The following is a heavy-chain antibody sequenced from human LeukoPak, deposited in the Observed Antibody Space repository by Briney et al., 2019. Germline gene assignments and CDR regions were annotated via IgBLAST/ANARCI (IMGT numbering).Heavy chain of an antibody. CDR2: MNPNSGNT. D-gene: IGHD1-7*01. CDR3: ARNSYNWNSMQLRWFDP. J-gene: IGHJ5*02. CDR1: GYTFTSYD. V-gene: IGHV1-8*01. Sequence: LWASVKVSCKASGYTFTSYDINWVRQATGQGLEWMGWMNPNSGNTGYAQKFQGRVTMTTDTSTSTAYMELRSLRSDDTAVYYCARNSYNWNSMQLRWFDPWGQGTLVTVSS.